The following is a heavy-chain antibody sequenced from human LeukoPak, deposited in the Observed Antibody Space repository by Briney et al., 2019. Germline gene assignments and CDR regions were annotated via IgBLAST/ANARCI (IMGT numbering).Heavy chain of an antibody. Sequence: ASVKVSCKASGYTFTTYDINWVRQATGQGLEWMGWMNPNSGNTNYAQKFQGRVTITRNTSISTAYMELSRLRSEDTAVYYCARGRGSGWYFVEDAVDIWGQGTMVTVSS. CDR2: MNPNSGNT. CDR3: ARGRGSGWYFVEDAVDI. D-gene: IGHD6-19*01. V-gene: IGHV1-8*03. CDR1: GYTFTTYD. J-gene: IGHJ3*02.